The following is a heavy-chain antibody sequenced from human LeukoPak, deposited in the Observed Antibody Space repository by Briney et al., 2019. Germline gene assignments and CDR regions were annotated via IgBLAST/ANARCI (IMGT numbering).Heavy chain of an antibody. V-gene: IGHV1-2*02. CDR1: GYTFTSYD. D-gene: IGHD3-3*01. CDR2: INPNSGGT. J-gene: IGHJ4*02. Sequence: GASVKVSCKASGYTFTSYDINWVRQAPGQGLEWMGWINPNSGGTNYAQKFQGRVTMTRDTSISTAYMELSRLRSDDTAVYYCARDPGQAEWLFDWGQGTLVTVSS. CDR3: ARDPGQAEWLFD.